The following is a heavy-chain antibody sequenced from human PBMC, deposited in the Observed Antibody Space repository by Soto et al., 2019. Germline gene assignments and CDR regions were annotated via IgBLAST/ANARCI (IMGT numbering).Heavy chain of an antibody. CDR3: ARDVNYGDGTGYYDVFDN. D-gene: IGHD3-9*01. CDR1: GFTFENYW. CDR2: MRGDGSRE. Sequence: DVQLVESGGDLVQPGGSLRLSCAASGFTFENYWMAWVRQAPGKGLEWVANMRGDGSREYYLDSVRGRFSVSRDNAQESLYMQMTGLRVEDTAVYYCARDVNYGDGTGYYDVFDNWGQGTVVTVSS. V-gene: IGHV3-7*05. J-gene: IGHJ3*02.